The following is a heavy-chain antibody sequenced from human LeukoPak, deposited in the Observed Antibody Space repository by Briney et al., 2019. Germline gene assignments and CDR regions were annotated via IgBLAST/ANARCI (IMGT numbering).Heavy chain of an antibody. D-gene: IGHD4-17*01. V-gene: IGHV3-15*01. CDR2: IKSKTDGGTT. J-gene: IGHJ4*02. CDR1: GFTFRTAW. Sequence: GSLRLSCAASGFTFRTAWMSWVRQAPGKGLEWVGRIKSKTDGGTTDYAAPVKGRFTISRDDSKNTLYLQMNSLKTEDTAVYYCTSTVSIISLFDYWGQGTLVTVSS. CDR3: TSTVSIISLFDY.